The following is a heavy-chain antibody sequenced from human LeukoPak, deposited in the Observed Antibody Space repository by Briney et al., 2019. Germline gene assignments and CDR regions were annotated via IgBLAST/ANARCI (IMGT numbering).Heavy chain of an antibody. Sequence: GGSLRLSCAASEFAFSMYGMNWVRQAPGKGLEWVSSISGSHTYIAYADSVKGRFTISRASSKNTLYLQMNSLRAEDTAVYYCAKDDRNSIAVAGRYAEYFQHWGQGTLVTVSS. J-gene: IGHJ1*01. V-gene: IGHV3-21*04. CDR2: ISGSHTYI. D-gene: IGHD6-19*01. CDR3: AKDDRNSIAVAGRYAEYFQH. CDR1: EFAFSMYG.